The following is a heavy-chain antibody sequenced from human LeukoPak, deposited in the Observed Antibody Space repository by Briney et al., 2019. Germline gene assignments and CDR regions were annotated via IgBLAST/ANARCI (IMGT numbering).Heavy chain of an antibody. Sequence: GGCLRLSCAAAVFTLSSYAMDWVRQAPGEGLGWVAVISYDGSNKYYGGSVKGRFTIARDNSEKTLWLQASSLRTDGTPVYYCAKDDPNEYNPCNSWGQGTLVIVSS. D-gene: IGHD1-1*01. V-gene: IGHV3-30-3*01. CDR3: AKDDPNEYNPCNS. CDR1: VFTLSSYA. CDR2: ISYDGSNK. J-gene: IGHJ4*02.